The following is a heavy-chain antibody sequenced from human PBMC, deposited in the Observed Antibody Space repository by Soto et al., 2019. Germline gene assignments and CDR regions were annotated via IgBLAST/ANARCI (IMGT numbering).Heavy chain of an antibody. Sequence: QVQLQQWGAGLLKPSETLSLTCAVYGGSFSGYYWSWIRQPPGKGLEWIGEINHSGSTNYKPSLKSRVTRSVDTSKNQFSLKLSSVTAADTAVYYCARGLPPNYDFWSGYGNYFDYWGQGTLVTVSS. V-gene: IGHV4-34*01. CDR2: INHSGST. CDR3: ARGLPPNYDFWSGYGNYFDY. CDR1: GGSFSGYY. D-gene: IGHD3-3*01. J-gene: IGHJ4*02.